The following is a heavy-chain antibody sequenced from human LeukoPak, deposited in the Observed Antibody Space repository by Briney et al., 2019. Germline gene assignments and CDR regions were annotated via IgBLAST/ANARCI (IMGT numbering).Heavy chain of an antibody. J-gene: IGHJ3*02. V-gene: IGHV4-59*01. CDR3: ATYGDYAAFDI. CDR1: VGSISIYY. D-gene: IGHD4-17*01. CDR2: IYYSGST. Sequence: SETLSLTCIVSVGSISIYYWSWIRHPPGGGREWIGYIYYSGSTNYNPSLKSRVTISVDTSKNQFTLKLSSVTAADTAVYYCATYGDYAAFDIWGQGTMVTVSS.